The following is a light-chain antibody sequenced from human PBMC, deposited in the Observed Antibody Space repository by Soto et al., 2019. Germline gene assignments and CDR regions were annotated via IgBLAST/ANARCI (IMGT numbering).Light chain of an antibody. J-gene: IGKJ3*01. Sequence: EIVLTQSPATLSLSPGERATLSCRASQSVSSYLAWYQQKPGQAPRLLIYDASNGSTGIPARFSGSGSGTDFTLTISSLEPEDFAVYYCQQRSNLITFGPGTKVDIK. V-gene: IGKV3-11*01. CDR2: DAS. CDR3: QQRSNLIT. CDR1: QSVSSY.